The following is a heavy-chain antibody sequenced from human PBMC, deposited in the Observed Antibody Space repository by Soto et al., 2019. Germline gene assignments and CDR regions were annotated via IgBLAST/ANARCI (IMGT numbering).Heavy chain of an antibody. V-gene: IGHV1-69*06. CDR3: ARAQYSSGWYGYYYYGMDV. D-gene: IGHD6-19*01. CDR1: GGTFSSYA. Sequence: QVQLVQSGAEVKKPGSSVKVSCKASGGTFSSYAISWVRQAPGQGLEWMGGIIPIFGTANYAQKFQGRVTITAYKSTSTAYMELSSLRSEDTAVYYCARAQYSSGWYGYYYYGMDVWCQGTTVTVSS. J-gene: IGHJ6*02. CDR2: IIPIFGTA.